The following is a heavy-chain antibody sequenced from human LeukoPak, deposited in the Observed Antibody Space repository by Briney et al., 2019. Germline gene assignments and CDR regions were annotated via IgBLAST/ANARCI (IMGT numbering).Heavy chain of an antibody. CDR1: GYTFSSYD. V-gene: IGHV1-8*01. J-gene: IGHJ4*02. CDR2: MNPNSGDT. Sequence: ASVKVSCKASGYTFSSYDINWIRQAPGQGLEWVGWMNPNSGDTGYAQKFQGRVTMTRDTSISTAYMELSSLSSEDTAVYYCAKTRWGAGASFFDYWGQGTLVTVSS. CDR3: AKTRWGAGASFFDY. D-gene: IGHD1-26*01.